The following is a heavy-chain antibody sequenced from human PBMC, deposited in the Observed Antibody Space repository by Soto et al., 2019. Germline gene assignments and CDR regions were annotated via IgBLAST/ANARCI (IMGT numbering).Heavy chain of an antibody. J-gene: IGHJ4*02. CDR3: ARHYGGYSGYDYYFDY. CDR2: IYYSGST. D-gene: IGHD5-12*01. Sequence: SEALSLTCTVSGCSISRYSWSWIRQPPGKGLEWIGYIYYSGSTNYNPSLKSRVTISVDTSKNQFSLKLSSVTAADTAVYYCARHYGGYSGYDYYFDYWGQGTLVTVS. V-gene: IGHV4-59*08. CDR1: GCSISRYS.